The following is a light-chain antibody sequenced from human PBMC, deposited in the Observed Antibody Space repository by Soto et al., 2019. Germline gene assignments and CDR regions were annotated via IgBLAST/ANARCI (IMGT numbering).Light chain of an antibody. J-gene: IGKJ3*01. V-gene: IGKV1-9*01. CDR2: AAS. CDR1: QGISSY. Sequence: IPLTQSPSSLSASVGDRVTITCRASQGISSYLAWYQQKPGKAPKLLIYAASTLQSGVPSRFSGTGSGTDFTLTISSLQPEDFATYYYQQLNSYPLTFGPGTKVDIK. CDR3: QQLNSYPLT.